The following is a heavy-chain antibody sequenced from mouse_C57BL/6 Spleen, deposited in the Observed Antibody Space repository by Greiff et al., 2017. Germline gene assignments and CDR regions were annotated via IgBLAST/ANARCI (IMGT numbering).Heavy chain of an antibody. Sequence: VQLQQSGAELVRPGSSVKLSCKASGYTFTSYWMHWVKQRPIHGLEWIGNIDPSDSDTHYNQKFKDKATLTVDKSSSTAYMQLSSLTSEDPAVYYCASLDYYCSPLEYWGRGTTLTVSS. CDR3: ASLDYYCSPLEY. J-gene: IGHJ2*01. CDR1: GYTFTSYW. V-gene: IGHV1-52*01. D-gene: IGHD1-1*01. CDR2: IDPSDSDT.